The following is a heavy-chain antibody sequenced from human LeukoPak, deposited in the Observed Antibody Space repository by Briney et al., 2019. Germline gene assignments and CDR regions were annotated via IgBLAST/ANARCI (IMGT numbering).Heavy chain of an antibody. D-gene: IGHD6-6*01. CDR1: GYTFTGYY. Sequence: GASVKVSCKASGYTFTGYYMHWVRQAPGQGLEWMGWINPNSGGTNYAQKFQGRVTMTRDTSISTAYMELSRLRSDDTAVYYCAREYSSSYGRSYTVSGYMDVWGEGTTVTVSS. J-gene: IGHJ6*03. CDR2: INPNSGGT. V-gene: IGHV1-2*02. CDR3: AREYSSSYGRSYTVSGYMDV.